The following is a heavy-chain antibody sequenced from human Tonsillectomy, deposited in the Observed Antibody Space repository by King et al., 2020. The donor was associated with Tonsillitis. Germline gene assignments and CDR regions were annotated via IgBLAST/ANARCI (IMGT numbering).Heavy chain of an antibody. CDR2: ISYSGGTI. CDR1: GFTFSDHY. J-gene: IGHJ6*02. V-gene: IGHV3-11*01. Sequence: VQLVESGGGLVKPGESLRLSCAASGFTFSDHYMSWIRQAPGKGLECVSYISYSGGTIYYADSVKGRFTISRDNAKNSLFLQMKSLRAEDTAVYYCARDRWFGGVWGQGTTVTVSS. D-gene: IGHD3-10*01. CDR3: ARDRWFGGV.